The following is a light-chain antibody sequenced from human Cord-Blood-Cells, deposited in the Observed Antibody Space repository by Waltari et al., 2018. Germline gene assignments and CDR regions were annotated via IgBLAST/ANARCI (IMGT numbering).Light chain of an antibody. CDR2: DVS. CDR1: RSDVGGCNY. V-gene: IGLV2-14*03. Sequence: QSALTQPASVSGSPGQSITISCTGTRSDVGGCNYLSWDQQHPGKAPKPMIYDVSHRPSGVSTRFSGSKSGNTASLTISGLQAEDEADYYCSSYTSSSTLVFGGGTKLTVL. J-gene: IGLJ3*02. CDR3: SSYTSSSTLV.